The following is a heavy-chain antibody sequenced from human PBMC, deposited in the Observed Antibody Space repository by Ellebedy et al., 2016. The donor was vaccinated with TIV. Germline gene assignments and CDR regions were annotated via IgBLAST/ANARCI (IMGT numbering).Heavy chain of an antibody. CDR2: IIPIFGTA. Sequence: AASVKVSCKASGDTFNSYAISWVRQAPGQGLEWMGGIIPIFGTANYAQKFQGRVTITADESTSTAYMELSSLRSEDKAVYYCARLGGGVGATDKHPYEPLFDYWGQGTLVTVSS. CDR3: ARLGGGVGATDKHPYEPLFDY. V-gene: IGHV1-69*13. CDR1: GDTFNSYA. J-gene: IGHJ4*02. D-gene: IGHD1-26*01.